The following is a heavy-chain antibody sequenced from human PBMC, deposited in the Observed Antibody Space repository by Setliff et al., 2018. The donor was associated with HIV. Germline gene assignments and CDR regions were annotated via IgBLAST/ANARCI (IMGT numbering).Heavy chain of an antibody. CDR3: ARGLSSQTYWGTRPLGLDY. Sequence: PSETLSLTCTVSGGSISSSSYYWGWIRQPPGKGLEWIGSIYYSGSTYYNPSLKSRVTISLDTSKRQFSLTMTSVTAADTAVYYCARGLSSQTYWGTRPLGLDYWGQGSLVTVSS. CDR2: IYYSGST. V-gene: IGHV4-39*02. D-gene: IGHD2-2*01. CDR1: GGSISSSSYY. J-gene: IGHJ4*01.